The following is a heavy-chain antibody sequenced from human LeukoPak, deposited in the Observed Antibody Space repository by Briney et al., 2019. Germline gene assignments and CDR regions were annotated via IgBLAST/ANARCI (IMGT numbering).Heavy chain of an antibody. CDR1: GFTFRNYW. Sequence: GGSLRLSCATSGFTFRNYWMSWVRQAPGKGLEWLANIKQDGSEKYYVDSVKGRFTISRDNAKNSLYLQMNSLRAEDTALYYCAKAPRGEPDRNWFDPWGQGTLVTVSS. CDR2: IKQDGSEK. CDR3: AKAPRGEPDRNWFDP. J-gene: IGHJ5*02. V-gene: IGHV3-7*03. D-gene: IGHD3-16*01.